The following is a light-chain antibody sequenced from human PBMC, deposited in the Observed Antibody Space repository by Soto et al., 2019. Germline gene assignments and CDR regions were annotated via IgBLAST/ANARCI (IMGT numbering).Light chain of an antibody. CDR2: EVN. V-gene: IGLV2-8*01. Sequence: HSALTQPPSASGSPGQSVTISCTGTSSDVGGYNYVSWYQQHPGKAPKLMIFEVNKRPSGVPDRFSGSKSGNTASLTVSGLQAEDEADYYCSSYAGINNVGVFGTGTKLTVL. CDR3: SSYAGINNVGV. J-gene: IGLJ1*01. CDR1: SSDVGGYNY.